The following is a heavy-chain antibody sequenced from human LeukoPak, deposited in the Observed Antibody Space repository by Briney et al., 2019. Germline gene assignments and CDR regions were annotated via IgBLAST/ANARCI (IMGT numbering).Heavy chain of an antibody. J-gene: IGHJ4*02. Sequence: QAGGSLRLSCAASGFTFSSYAMSWVRQAPGKGLEWVSAISGSGGSTYYADSVKGRFTISRDNSKNTLYLQMNCLRAEDTAVYYCAKVSGSVYPAEFGYWGQGTLVTVSS. D-gene: IGHD5-12*01. CDR1: GFTFSSYA. CDR3: AKVSGSVYPAEFGY. V-gene: IGHV3-23*01. CDR2: ISGSGGST.